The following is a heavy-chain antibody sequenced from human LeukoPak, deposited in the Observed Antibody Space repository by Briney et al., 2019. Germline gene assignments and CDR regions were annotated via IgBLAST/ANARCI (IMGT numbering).Heavy chain of an antibody. V-gene: IGHV3-30*04. CDR3: AKDQGYTWFFFDY. CDR2: ISCDGSNK. CDR1: GFTFSSYA. D-gene: IGHD5-24*01. J-gene: IGHJ4*02. Sequence: PGRSLRLSCAASGFTFSSYAMHWVRQAPGKGLEWVAVISCDGSNKYYADSVKGRFTISRDNSKNTLYLQMNSLRAEDTAVYYCAKDQGYTWFFFDYWGQGTLVTVSS.